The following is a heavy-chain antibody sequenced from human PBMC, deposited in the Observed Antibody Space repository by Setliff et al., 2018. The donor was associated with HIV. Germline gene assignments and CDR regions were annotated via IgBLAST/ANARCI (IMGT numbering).Heavy chain of an antibody. V-gene: IGHV4-39*07. J-gene: IGHJ6*03. CDR1: SGSVSRSDYY. CDR2: IYWSGLT. CDR3: ARVSCSSWYSTPRYYYYSMDV. D-gene: IGHD6-13*01. Sequence: SETLSLTCTVSSGSVSRSDYYWGWIRQTPGKGLEWIGSIYWSGLTFYNPPLRSRVTTSVDTSKNQFSLRLRSVTAADTAVYYCARVSCSSWYSTPRYYYYSMDVWGNGTTVTVSS.